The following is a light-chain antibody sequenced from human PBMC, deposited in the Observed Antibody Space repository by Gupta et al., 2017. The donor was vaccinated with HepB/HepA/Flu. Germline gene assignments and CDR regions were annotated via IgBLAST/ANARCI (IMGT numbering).Light chain of an antibody. CDR1: QNILSRSNNKNY. Sequence: DIVMNQSPHSLALSLGARATINCKSSQNILSRSNNKNYLAWYQQKAGQPPKLLIDWASTRESGVPDRFSGSGSATDFTLTISSLQAEDVAIYYCQQYFSSPLSFGGGTKVEI. CDR3: QQYFSSPLS. V-gene: IGKV4-1*01. CDR2: WAS. J-gene: IGKJ4*01.